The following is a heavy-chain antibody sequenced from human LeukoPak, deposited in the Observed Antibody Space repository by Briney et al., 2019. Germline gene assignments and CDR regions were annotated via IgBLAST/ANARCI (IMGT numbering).Heavy chain of an antibody. J-gene: IGHJ6*03. CDR2: ISGSGRTI. CDR3: ARLMYRYDGDPGIYYYYMDV. CDR1: GFIFSDYY. Sequence: GGSLRLSCAASGFIFSDYYMSWIRPAPGKGGECVSHISGSGRTISDADSVKGRFTTSRDNAQNSLYLQMNSLRAEDTALYYCARLMYRYDGDPGIYYYYMDVWGKGTTVTVSS. V-gene: IGHV3-11*01. D-gene: IGHD5-12*01.